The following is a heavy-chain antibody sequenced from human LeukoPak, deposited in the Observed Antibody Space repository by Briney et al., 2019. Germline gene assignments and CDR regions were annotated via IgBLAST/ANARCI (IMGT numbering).Heavy chain of an antibody. V-gene: IGHV3-9*01. CDR3: AKDVDGDYGGGYFDF. J-gene: IGHJ4*02. CDR2: ISWNSGSI. CDR1: GFTFDDYA. D-gene: IGHD4-17*01. Sequence: GRSLRLSCAASGFTFDDYAIHWVRQAPGKGLEWVSGISWNSGSIGYADSVKGRFTISRDNAKNSLYLQMNSLRAEDTALYYCAKDVDGDYGGGYFDFWGQGTLVTVSS.